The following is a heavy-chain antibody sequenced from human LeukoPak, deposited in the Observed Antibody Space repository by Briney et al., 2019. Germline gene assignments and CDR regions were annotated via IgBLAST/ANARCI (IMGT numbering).Heavy chain of an antibody. CDR3: AKCPPYYDILTGSGGYYYYMDV. D-gene: IGHD3-9*01. J-gene: IGHJ6*03. V-gene: IGHV1-8*01. CDR2: MNPNSGNT. Sequence: ASVKVSCKASGYTFTSYDINWVRQATGQGLEWMGWMNPNSGNTGYAQKFQGRVTMTRNTSISTAYMELSSLRSEDTAVYYCAKCPPYYDILTGSGGYYYYMDVWGKGTTVTVSS. CDR1: GYTFTSYD.